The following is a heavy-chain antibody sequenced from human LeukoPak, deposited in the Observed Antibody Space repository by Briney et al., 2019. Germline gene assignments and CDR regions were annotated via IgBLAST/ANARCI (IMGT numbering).Heavy chain of an antibody. CDR3: AKDDGGSYYIYYYMDV. CDR2: ISGSGGST. Sequence: PGGSLRLSCAASGFTFSSYAMSWVRQAPGKGLEWVSAISGSGGSTYYADSVKGRFTISRDNSKNTLYLQMNSLRAEDTAVYYCAKDDGGSYYIYYYMDVWGKGTTVTISS. J-gene: IGHJ6*03. D-gene: IGHD3-16*01. CDR1: GFTFSSYA. V-gene: IGHV3-23*01.